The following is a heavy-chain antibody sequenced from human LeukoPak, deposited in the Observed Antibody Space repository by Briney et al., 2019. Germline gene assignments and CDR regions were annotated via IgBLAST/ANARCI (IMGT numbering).Heavy chain of an antibody. Sequence: GGSLRLSCAASAFTFSSFEMNWVRQAPGKGLEWVSYISSTGSTIYYADSVKGRFTISRDNAKNSLYLQMNSLRAEDTAVHYCARCYYGSGSSTFDYWGQGTLVTVSS. CDR1: AFTFSSFE. CDR2: ISSTGSTI. V-gene: IGHV3-48*03. CDR3: ARCYYGSGSSTFDY. D-gene: IGHD3-10*01. J-gene: IGHJ4*02.